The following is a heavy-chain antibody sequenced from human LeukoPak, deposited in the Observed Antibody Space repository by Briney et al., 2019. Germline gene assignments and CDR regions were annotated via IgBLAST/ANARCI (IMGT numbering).Heavy chain of an antibody. D-gene: IGHD3-9*01. CDR2: IYPGDADT. CDR3: ARSSHYDSLTGYYGFDY. V-gene: IGHV5-51*03. J-gene: IGHJ4*02. CDR1: GSSFTNYW. Sequence: GASLKISCKGSGSSFTNYWFGWVRQLPGKGLEWLGIIYPGDADTRYSPSFQGKVTISADKSISTAYLQWSSLKASDIAVYYCARSSHYDSLTGYYGFDYWGQGTLVTVSS.